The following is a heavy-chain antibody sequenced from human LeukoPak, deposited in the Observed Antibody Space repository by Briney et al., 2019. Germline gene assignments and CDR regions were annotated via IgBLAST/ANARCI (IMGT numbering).Heavy chain of an antibody. CDR3: ARGRASAFDV. CDR1: GDIVSTSGVA. Sequence: SQTLSLTCAISGDIVSTSGVAWNWVRQSPSRGLEWLGRTYYTSKWNTDYAVSVKSRIVVNPDTSKNQFSLQLNSVTSEDTAVYYCARGRASAFDVWGQGTMVTVSS. D-gene: IGHD6-25*01. CDR2: TYYTSKWNT. V-gene: IGHV6-1*01. J-gene: IGHJ3*01.